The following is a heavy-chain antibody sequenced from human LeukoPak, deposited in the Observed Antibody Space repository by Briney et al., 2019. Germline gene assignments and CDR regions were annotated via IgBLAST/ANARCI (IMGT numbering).Heavy chain of an antibody. CDR2: IYPGDSDT. Sequence: GESLKISCKGSGYSFITYWIVWVRQMPGKGLEWMGIIYPGDSDTRYSPSFQGQVTISADKSINTAYLQWNSLKASDTAIYYCARPFIAAAGRDGFHIWGQGKMVTVSS. J-gene: IGHJ3*02. D-gene: IGHD6-13*01. V-gene: IGHV5-51*01. CDR3: ARPFIAAAGRDGFHI. CDR1: GYSFITYW.